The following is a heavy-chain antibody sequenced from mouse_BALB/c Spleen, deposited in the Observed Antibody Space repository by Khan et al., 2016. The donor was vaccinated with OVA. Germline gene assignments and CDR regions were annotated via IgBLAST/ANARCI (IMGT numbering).Heavy chain of an antibody. CDR1: GDSITSCY. D-gene: IGHD2-4*01. CDR2: ISYSGST. J-gene: IGHJ3*01. CDR3: ARYDDDDVGAFAY. Sequence: VQLKESGPSLVKPSQTLSLTCSVTGDSITSCYWNWIRKFPGNKLEYMGYISYSGSTYYNPSLKSRISITRDTSKNQYYLQLNSLTTEDTATYYCARYDDDDVGAFAYWGQGTLVTVSA. V-gene: IGHV3-8*02.